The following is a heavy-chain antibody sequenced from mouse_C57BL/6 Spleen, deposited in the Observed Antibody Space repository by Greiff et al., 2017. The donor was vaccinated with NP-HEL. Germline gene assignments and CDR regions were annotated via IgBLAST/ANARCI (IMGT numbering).Heavy chain of an antibody. CDR3: AREKLGQNFDY. CDR2: INPNNGGT. J-gene: IGHJ2*01. CDR1: GYTFTDYY. Sequence: VQLKQSGPELVKPGASVKISCKASGYTFTDYYMNWVKQSHGKSLEWIGDINPNNGGTSYNQKFKGKATLTVDKSSSTAYMEIRSLTSEDSAVYYCAREKLGQNFDYWGQGTTLTVSS. V-gene: IGHV1-26*01. D-gene: IGHD3-3*01.